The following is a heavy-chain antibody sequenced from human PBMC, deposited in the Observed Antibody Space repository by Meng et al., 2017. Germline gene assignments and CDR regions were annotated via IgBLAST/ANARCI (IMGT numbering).Heavy chain of an antibody. CDR2: INPNSGGT. D-gene: IGHD4-23*01. J-gene: IGHJ4*02. V-gene: IGHV1-2*06. Sequence: ASVKVSCKASGYTFTGYYMHWVRQAPGQGLEWMGRINPNSGGTNYAQKFQGRVTMTRDTSISTAYMELSRLRSDDTAMYYCARDFARRDYGGNRVSDYWGQGTLVTVSS. CDR1: GYTFTGYY. CDR3: ARDFARRDYGGNRVSDY.